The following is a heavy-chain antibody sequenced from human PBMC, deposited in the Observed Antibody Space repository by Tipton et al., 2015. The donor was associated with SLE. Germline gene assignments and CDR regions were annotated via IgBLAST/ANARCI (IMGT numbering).Heavy chain of an antibody. Sequence: VQLVQSGGDLVQPGRSLRLSCAASGFTFDDYAMHWVRQAPGKGLEWVSGIRWNGNYIDYVGSVTGRFTISRDNAKNSLHLQMNSLRAEDTALYYCAKDLSGYYESGGCDDAFDIWGQGTRVRVSS. CDR1: GFTFDDYA. D-gene: IGHD3-22*01. J-gene: IGHJ3*02. CDR3: AKDLSGYYESGGCDDAFDI. V-gene: IGHV3-9*01. CDR2: IRWNGNYI.